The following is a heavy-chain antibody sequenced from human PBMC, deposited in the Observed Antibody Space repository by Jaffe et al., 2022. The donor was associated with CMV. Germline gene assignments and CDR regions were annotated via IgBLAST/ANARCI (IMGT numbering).Heavy chain of an antibody. J-gene: IGHJ5*02. CDR2: ISGSDGTI. CDR3: VRGSGATSWYSGHDGWFGP. V-gene: IGHV3-48*03. Sequence: EVQLVESGGTLVQPGGSLRLSCAASGFLFSNYEMNWVRQAPGKGLEWVSYISGSDGTIYYADSVKGRFTISRDNAKNSLYLQMNSLRAEDTAVYYCVRGSGATSWYSGHDGWFGPWGQGTLVSVSS. CDR1: GFLFSNYE. D-gene: IGHD6-13*01.